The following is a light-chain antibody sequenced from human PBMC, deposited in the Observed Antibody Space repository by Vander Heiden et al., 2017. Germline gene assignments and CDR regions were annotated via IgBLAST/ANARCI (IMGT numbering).Light chain of an antibody. Sequence: QSALTQPASVSGSPGQSLTISCTGTSSDVGGYNYVSWYQQHPGKAPNLMIYDVSNRPSGVSNRFSGSKSGNTASLTISGLQAEDEADYYCSSYTRSSTLVVFGGGTKLTVL. V-gene: IGLV2-14*03. CDR1: SSDVGGYNY. CDR3: SSYTRSSTLVV. J-gene: IGLJ2*01. CDR2: DVS.